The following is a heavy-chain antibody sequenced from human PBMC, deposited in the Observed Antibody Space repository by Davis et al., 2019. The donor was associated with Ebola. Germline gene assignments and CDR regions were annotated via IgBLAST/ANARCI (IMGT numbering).Heavy chain of an antibody. V-gene: IGHV1-18*01. CDR3: ARDETAAAGSNWFDP. J-gene: IGHJ5*02. D-gene: IGHD6-13*01. Sequence: AASVKVSCKASGYTFTSYGISWVRQAPGQGLEWMGWIIAYNGNTNYAQKLQGRVTMTTDTSTSTAYMELRSLRSDDTAVYYCARDETAAAGSNWFDPWGQGTLVTVSS. CDR2: IIAYNGNT. CDR1: GYTFTSYG.